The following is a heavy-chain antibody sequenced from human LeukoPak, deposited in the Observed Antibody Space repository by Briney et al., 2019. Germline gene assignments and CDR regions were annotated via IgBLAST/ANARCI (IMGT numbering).Heavy chain of an antibody. Sequence: PGGSLRLSCAASGFTLSTYALSWVRRAPGKGLEWVSATTPGGDTYYADSVKGRFTISRDNSKNTQFLQMNSLRAEDTAVYYCLGYCSGGSCYSGGYWGQGTLVTVSS. V-gene: IGHV3-23*01. J-gene: IGHJ4*02. CDR3: LGYCSGGSCYSGGY. CDR1: GFTLSTYA. D-gene: IGHD2-15*01. CDR2: TTPGGDT.